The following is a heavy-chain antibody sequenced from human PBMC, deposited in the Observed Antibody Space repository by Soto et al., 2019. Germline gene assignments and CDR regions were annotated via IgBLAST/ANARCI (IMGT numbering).Heavy chain of an antibody. V-gene: IGHV4-4*02. D-gene: IGHD2-2*01. CDR2: IYHSGST. J-gene: IGHJ6*03. CDR3: ARVAGYCSSTSCYLSDYYYYYMDV. Sequence: SETLSLTCAVSSGSISSSNWWSWVRQPPGKGLEWIGEIYHSGSTNYNPSLKSRVTIPVDKSKNQFSLKLSSVTAADTAVYYCARVAGYCSSTSCYLSDYYYYYMDVWGKGTTVTVSS. CDR1: SGSISSSNW.